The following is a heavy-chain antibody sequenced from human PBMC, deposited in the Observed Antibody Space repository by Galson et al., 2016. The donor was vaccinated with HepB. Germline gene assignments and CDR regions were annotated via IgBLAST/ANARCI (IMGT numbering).Heavy chain of an antibody. CDR1: GFSFSDYY. CDR3: VFPVRVPNY. CDR2: ISSTSSDT. D-gene: IGHD4-23*01. Sequence: SLRLSCAVSGFSFSDYYMSWIRQAPGKGLELISYISSTSSDTKYADSVKGRFTISRDNAKNSLYLQMNSLRAEDTAVYYCVFPVRVPNYWGQGTLVTVSS. J-gene: IGHJ4*02. V-gene: IGHV3-11*06.